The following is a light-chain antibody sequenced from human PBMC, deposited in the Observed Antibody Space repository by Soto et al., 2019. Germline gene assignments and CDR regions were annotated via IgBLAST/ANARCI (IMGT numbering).Light chain of an antibody. V-gene: IGKV3-20*01. CDR2: GAS. CDR3: QQYGSSPFLT. CDR1: QSVSSSY. J-gene: IGKJ4*01. Sequence: EIVLTQSPGTLSLSPGERATLSCRASQSVSSSYLAWYQQKPGQAPRLLIYGASSRATGIPDRFSGSGSGTDFTLTISRLEPGDFVVYYCQQYGSSPFLTFGGGTKVEIK.